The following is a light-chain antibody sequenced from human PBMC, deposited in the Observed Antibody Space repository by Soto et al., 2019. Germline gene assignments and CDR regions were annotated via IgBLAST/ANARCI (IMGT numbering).Light chain of an antibody. CDR1: SSNIGAGYD. V-gene: IGLV1-40*01. CDR3: QSYDSSLSGWV. Sequence: QSVLTQPPSVSGAPGQRVTISCTGSSSNIGAGYDAHWYQQIPGTAPKLLIYGNNHRPSGVPDRFSGSKSGTSASLAITGLQAGDEADYYCQSYDSSLSGWVFGGGTKLTVL. J-gene: IGLJ3*02. CDR2: GNN.